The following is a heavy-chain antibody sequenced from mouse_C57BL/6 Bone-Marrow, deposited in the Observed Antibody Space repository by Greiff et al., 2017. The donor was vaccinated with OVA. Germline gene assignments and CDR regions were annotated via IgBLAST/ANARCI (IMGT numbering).Heavy chain of an antibody. V-gene: IGHV14-3*01. CDR2: IDPANGNT. CDR3: AHDKGY. CDR1: GFTIKNTY. Sequence: EVQLQQSVAELVRPGASVKLSCTASGFTIKNTYMHWVKQRPEQGLEWIGKIDPANGNTKYAQKFQGKATITADTTSNTAYMQLSSLTSEDTAVFDSAHDKGYWGQGTTLTVSS. J-gene: IGHJ2*01.